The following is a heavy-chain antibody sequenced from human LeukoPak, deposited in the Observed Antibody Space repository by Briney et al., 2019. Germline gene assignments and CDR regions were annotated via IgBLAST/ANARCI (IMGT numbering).Heavy chain of an antibody. J-gene: IGHJ4*02. V-gene: IGHV4-34*01. CDR1: GYTFSSYW. D-gene: IGHD2-15*01. CDR2: INHSGST. CDR3: ARGPRGIVVVVAASYYFDY. Sequence: GSLRLSCVGAGYTFSSYWMTWVRQAPGKGLEWIGEINHSGSTNYNPSLKSRVTISVDTSKNQFSLKLSSVTAADTAVYYCARGPRGIVVVVAASYYFDYWGQGTLVTVSS.